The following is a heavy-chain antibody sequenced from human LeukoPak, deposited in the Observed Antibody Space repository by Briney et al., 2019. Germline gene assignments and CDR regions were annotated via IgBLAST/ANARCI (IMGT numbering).Heavy chain of an antibody. Sequence: ASVEVSCKASGYTFTGYYMHWVRQAPGQGLEWMGWINPNSGGTNYAQKFQGRVTMTRDTSISTAYMELSRLRSDDTAVYYCARAPKNYYYMDVWGKGTTVTVSS. J-gene: IGHJ6*03. V-gene: IGHV1-2*02. CDR2: INPNSGGT. CDR1: GYTFTGYY. CDR3: ARAPKNYYYMDV.